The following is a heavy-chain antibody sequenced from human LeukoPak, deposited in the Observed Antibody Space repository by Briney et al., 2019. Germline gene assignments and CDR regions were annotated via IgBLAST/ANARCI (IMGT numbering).Heavy chain of an antibody. CDR2: IYYSGNT. D-gene: IGHD2-15*01. Sequence: SETLSLTCTVSGDSISSYYWSWIRQPPGKGLEWIGYIYYSGNTNYNPSLKSRVTISVDTSKNQFSLKLSSVTAADTAVYYCARGSERFDPWGQGTLVTVSS. V-gene: IGHV4-59*01. CDR3: ARGSERFDP. J-gene: IGHJ5*02. CDR1: GDSISSYY.